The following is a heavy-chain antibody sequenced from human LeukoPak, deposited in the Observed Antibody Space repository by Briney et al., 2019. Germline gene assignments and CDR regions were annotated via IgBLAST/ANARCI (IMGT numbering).Heavy chain of an antibody. CDR1: GYTFTSYG. V-gene: IGHV1-18*01. D-gene: IGHD3-22*01. J-gene: IGHJ6*03. CDR3: ARAINYYDSNGYYLDCYYYYYMDV. CDR2: ISTYNGNT. Sequence: GASVKVSCKASGYTFTSYGISWVRQAPGQGLEWMGLISTYNGNTNYAQKLQGRVTMTTDTYTSTAYMELRSLRSDDTAVYYYARAINYYDSNGYYLDCYYYYYMDVWGKGTTVTVSS.